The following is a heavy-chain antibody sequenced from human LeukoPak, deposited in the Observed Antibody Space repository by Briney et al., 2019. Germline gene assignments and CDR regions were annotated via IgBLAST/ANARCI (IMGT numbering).Heavy chain of an antibody. CDR3: ARDVGIVVVRHYYYGMDV. V-gene: IGHV3-53*01. CDR2: IYSGGST. CDR1: GFTVSSNY. D-gene: IGHD2-2*01. J-gene: IGHJ6*02. Sequence: GGSLRLSCAASGFTVSSNYMSWVRQAPGKGLEWVSVIYSGGSTYYADSVKGRFTISRDNSKNTLYLQMNSLRAEDTAVYYCARDVGIVVVRHYYYGMDVWGQGTTVTVSS.